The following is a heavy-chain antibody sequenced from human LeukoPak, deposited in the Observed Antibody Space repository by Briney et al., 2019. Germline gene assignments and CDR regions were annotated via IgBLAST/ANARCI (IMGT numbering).Heavy chain of an antibody. D-gene: IGHD1-26*01. CDR3: ARGSGLYQSPAGRGVFDY. Sequence: ASVKVSCKASGYTFTSYYMHWVRQAPGQGLEWMGIINPSGGSTNYAQKFQGRVTMTRDTSTNTVYMELSSLSSEDMAVYYCARGSGLYQSPAGRGVFDYWGQGTLVTVSS. CDR2: INPSGGST. V-gene: IGHV1-46*01. CDR1: GYTFTSYY. J-gene: IGHJ4*02.